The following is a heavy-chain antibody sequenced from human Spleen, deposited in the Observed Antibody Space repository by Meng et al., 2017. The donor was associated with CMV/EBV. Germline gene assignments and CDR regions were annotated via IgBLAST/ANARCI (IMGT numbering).Heavy chain of an antibody. V-gene: IGHV4-59*12. Sequence: SETLSLTCTVSGGSISSYYWSWIRQPPGKGLEWIGYIYYSGSTNYNPSLKSRVTISVDTSKNQFSLRLTSVTAADTAVYYCARVVTTFGAGGTFDVWGQGTLVTVSS. CDR3: ARVVTTFGAGGTFDV. CDR1: GGSISSYY. D-gene: IGHD3-3*01. J-gene: IGHJ3*01. CDR2: IYYSGST.